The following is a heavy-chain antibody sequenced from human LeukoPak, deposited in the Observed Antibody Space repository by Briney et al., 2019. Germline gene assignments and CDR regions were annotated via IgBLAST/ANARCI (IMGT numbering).Heavy chain of an antibody. CDR1: GFTFSSYA. CDR2: ISGSGGST. Sequence: GGSLTLSCAASGFTFSSYAMSWVRQAPGKGLEWVSAISGSGGSTYYADSVKGRFTISRDNSKNTLYLQMNSLRAEDTAVYYCAKDMRFDWTPYYFDYWGQGTLVTVSS. V-gene: IGHV3-23*01. J-gene: IGHJ4*02. D-gene: IGHD3-9*01. CDR3: AKDMRFDWTPYYFDY.